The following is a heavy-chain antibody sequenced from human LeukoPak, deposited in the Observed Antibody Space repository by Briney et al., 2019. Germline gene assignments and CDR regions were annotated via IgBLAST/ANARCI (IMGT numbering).Heavy chain of an antibody. D-gene: IGHD3-22*01. CDR3: ARETYYYDSSGYCTFDY. J-gene: IGHJ4*02. CDR2: SSYSGSII. V-gene: IGHV3-48*03. CDR1: GFTFSSYG. Sequence: GGSLRLSCAASGFTFSSYGMNWVRQAPGKGLEWVAYSSYSGSIIYYADSVKGRFTISRDNSKNLLYLQMSSLRAEDTAVYYCARETYYYDSSGYCTFDYWGQGTLVTVSS.